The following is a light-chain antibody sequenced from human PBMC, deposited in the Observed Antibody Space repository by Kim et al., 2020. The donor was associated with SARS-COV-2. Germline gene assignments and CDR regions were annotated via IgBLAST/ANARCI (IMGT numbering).Light chain of an antibody. CDR2: AAS. CDR3: QKYNSAPWT. Sequence: VSVGDRVTITCRASKGITKSLAWYQQKPGKVPQLLIYAASALQSGVPSRFSGSGSGTDFTLTISSLQPEDVATYYCQKYNSAPWTFGQGTKVDIK. J-gene: IGKJ1*01. CDR1: KGITKS. V-gene: IGKV1-27*01.